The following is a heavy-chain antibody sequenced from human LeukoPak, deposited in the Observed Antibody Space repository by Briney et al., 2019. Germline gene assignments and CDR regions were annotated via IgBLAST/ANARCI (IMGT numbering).Heavy chain of an antibody. D-gene: IGHD1-7*01. J-gene: IGHJ4*02. Sequence: GGSPRLSCAASGFTFSSYGMHWVRQAPGKGLEWVAFIWYDGSNKYYAASVEGRFTISRDNSKNTLYLQMNSLRAEDTAVYYCASGRTNYPYFDYWGQGTLVTVSS. CDR1: GFTFSSYG. CDR3: ASGRTNYPYFDY. CDR2: IWYDGSNK. V-gene: IGHV3-33*01.